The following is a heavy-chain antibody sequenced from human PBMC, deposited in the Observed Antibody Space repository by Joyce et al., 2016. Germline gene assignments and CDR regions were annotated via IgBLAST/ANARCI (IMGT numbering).Heavy chain of an antibody. CDR3: ATSIIPGVLDY. CDR2: IYNNGST. J-gene: IGHJ4*02. Sequence: EVRLVETGGGLIQHGGSLRLSCAASEFTVSSNNMNWVRQAPGQGLERGSVIYNNGSTGYTDSVKGRFTISRDSSKNTLYLDMKSLRAEDTAVYYCATSIIPGVLDYWGQGTLVTVSS. V-gene: IGHV3-53*02. CDR1: EFTVSSNN. D-gene: IGHD2-21*01.